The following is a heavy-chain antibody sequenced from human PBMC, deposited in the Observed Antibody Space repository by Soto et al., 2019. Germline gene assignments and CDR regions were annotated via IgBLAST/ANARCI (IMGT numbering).Heavy chain of an antibody. J-gene: IGHJ4*01. CDR3: ARGRWYYHSNGYYNYFDC. V-gene: IGHV1-69*04. CDR2: IIPILNSV. Sequence: SVKVSCKASGYTFTSYGISWVRQAPGQGLEWMGRIIPILNSVNYAQKFQGRVTITADKTTSTAYMELSSLRSEDTSVYYCARGRWYYHSNGYYNYFDCWGQ. D-gene: IGHD3-22*01. CDR1: GYTFTSYG.